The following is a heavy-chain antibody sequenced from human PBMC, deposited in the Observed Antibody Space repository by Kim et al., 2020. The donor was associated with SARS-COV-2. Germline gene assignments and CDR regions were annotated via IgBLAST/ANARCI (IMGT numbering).Heavy chain of an antibody. V-gene: IGHV4-59*10. J-gene: IGHJ4*02. CDR3: AKYYGGVDS. Sequence: GSANYNPTTKSRVTRSVDMSKIQCALKLSSVTAADTAVYYCAKYYGGVDSWGQGTLVTVSS. CDR2: GSA. D-gene: IGHD3-10*01.